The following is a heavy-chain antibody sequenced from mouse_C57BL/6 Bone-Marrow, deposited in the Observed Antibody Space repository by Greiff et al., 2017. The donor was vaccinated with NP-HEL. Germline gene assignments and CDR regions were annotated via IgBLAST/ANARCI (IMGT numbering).Heavy chain of an antibody. CDR2: IWRGGST. CDR1: GFSLTSYG. J-gene: IGHJ1*03. D-gene: IGHD1-1*01. V-gene: IGHV2-5*01. CDR3: AKNVATVVDPHWYFDV. Sequence: VQLQESGPGLVQPSQSLSITCTVSGFSLTSYGVHWVRQSPGKGLEWLGVIWRGGSTDYTAAFMSRLSIPKSNSKSQVFFKMNSLQADDTAIYYGAKNVATVVDPHWYFDVWGTGTTVTVSS.